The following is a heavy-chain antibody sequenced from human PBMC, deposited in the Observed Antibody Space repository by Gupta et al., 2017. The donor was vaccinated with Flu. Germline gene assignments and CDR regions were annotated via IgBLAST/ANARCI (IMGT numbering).Heavy chain of an antibody. V-gene: IGHV1-18*01. CDR1: DSPSSYSA. CDR3: ARVSSTVKRDDFDS. CDR2: VCVYNGTT. Sequence: SSEAADSPSSYSAVTWVRQAPGQGLEWMGWVCVYNGTTNYAQKFQGRVTMTTDMSTTTAFMELNSLTSDATALYDCARVSSTVKRDDFDSWGQGTGGTVSS. D-gene: IGHD4-11*01. J-gene: IGHJ3*02.